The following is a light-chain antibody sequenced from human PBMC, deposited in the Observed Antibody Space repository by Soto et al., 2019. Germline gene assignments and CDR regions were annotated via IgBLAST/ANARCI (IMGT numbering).Light chain of an antibody. CDR1: QSVSTY. V-gene: IGKV3-11*01. CDR3: QQRGSWPWT. CDR2: DAS. Sequence: EIVWTQSPATLSLSPGERATLSCRPSQSVSTYLAWYQQKPGQAPRLLIYDASNSATGIPARFSGSGSGTDFTLTISSLEPEDFAVYYCQQRGSWPWTFGPGTKVDNK. J-gene: IGKJ1*01.